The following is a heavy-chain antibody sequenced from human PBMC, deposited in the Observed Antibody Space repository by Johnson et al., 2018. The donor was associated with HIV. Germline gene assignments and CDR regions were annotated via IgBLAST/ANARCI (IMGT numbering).Heavy chain of an antibody. CDR2: ISYDGSNK. Sequence: QVQLVESGGGVVQPGGSLRLSCAASGFTFSSYGMHWVRQAPGKGLEWVAVISYDGSNKYYADSVKGRFTTSRDNSKTTLYLQMNSLRAEDTAVYYCARASLEWLLSLVPLGAFDIWGQGTMVTVSS. D-gene: IGHD3-3*01. CDR3: ARASLEWLLSLVPLGAFDI. V-gene: IGHV3-30*19. J-gene: IGHJ3*02. CDR1: GFTFSSYG.